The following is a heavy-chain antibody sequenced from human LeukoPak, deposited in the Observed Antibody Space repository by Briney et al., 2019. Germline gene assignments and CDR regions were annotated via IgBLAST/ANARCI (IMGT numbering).Heavy chain of an antibody. CDR2: IRSKAYGGTT. Sequence: GGSLRLSCAASGLTLRGYWMSGVRRAPGRGLGWVGFIRSKAYGGTTEYAASVKGRFTISRDDSKSIAYLQMNSLKTEDTAVYYCTRGVGDSSGYADYWGQGTLVTVSS. CDR3: TRGVGDSSGYADY. J-gene: IGHJ4*02. CDR1: GLTLRGYW. D-gene: IGHD3-22*01. V-gene: IGHV3-49*04.